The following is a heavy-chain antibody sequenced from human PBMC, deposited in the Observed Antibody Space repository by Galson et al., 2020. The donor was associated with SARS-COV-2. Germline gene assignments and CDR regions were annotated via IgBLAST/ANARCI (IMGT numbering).Heavy chain of an antibody. J-gene: IGHJ6*02. Sequence: ASVKVSCKASGYTFTSYGISWVRQAPGQGLEWMGWISAYNGNTNYAQKLQGRVTMTTDTSTSTAYMELRSLRSDDTAVYYCARDVIYDYVWGSSVYYYYGMDVWGQGTTVTVSS. V-gene: IGHV1-18*04. D-gene: IGHD3-16*01. CDR2: ISAYNGNT. CDR3: ARDVIYDYVWGSSVYYYYGMDV. CDR1: GYTFTSYG.